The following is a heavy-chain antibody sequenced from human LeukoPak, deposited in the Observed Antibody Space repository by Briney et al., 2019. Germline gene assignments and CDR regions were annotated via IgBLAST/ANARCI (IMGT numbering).Heavy chain of an antibody. CDR2: IDHDGNT. J-gene: IGHJ3*01. CDR3: ARRGYNWTRRLNNAFDL. Sequence: SETLSLTCAVYGGSFSGYYWSWGRQPPGKGLEWVGEIDHDGNTNYTPSLRRRVTISVDASKNQFSLKLSSVSAADTAVYYCARRGYNWTRRLNNAFDLWAQGTMVTVSS. D-gene: IGHD1-20*01. CDR1: GGSFSGYY. V-gene: IGHV4-34*01.